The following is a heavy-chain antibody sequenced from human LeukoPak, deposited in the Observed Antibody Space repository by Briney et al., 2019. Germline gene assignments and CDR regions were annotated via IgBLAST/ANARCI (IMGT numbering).Heavy chain of an antibody. CDR3: ARGHSVASYSFDY. Sequence: GGSLRLSCAASGFTFSIHGMHWVRQAPGKGPEWVAYIRYDGNNIHYVDSVKGRFTISRDNSKNTLFLQMNSLRTEDSAVYFCARGHSVASYSFDYWAQGTLVTVSS. D-gene: IGHD2-15*01. V-gene: IGHV3-30*02. CDR2: IRYDGNNI. CDR1: GFTFSIHG. J-gene: IGHJ4*02.